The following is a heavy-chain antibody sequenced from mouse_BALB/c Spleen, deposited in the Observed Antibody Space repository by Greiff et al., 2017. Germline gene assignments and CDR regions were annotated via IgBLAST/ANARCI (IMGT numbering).Heavy chain of an antibody. V-gene: IGHV7-3*02. CDR3: ARDTGSTWFAY. D-gene: IGHD1-1*01. CDR1: GFTFTDYY. J-gene: IGHJ3*01. CDR2: IRNKANGYTT. Sequence: EVKLMESGGGLVQPGGSLRLSCATSGFTFTDYYMSWVRQPPGKALEWLGFIRNKANGYTTEYSASVKGRFTISRDNSQSILYLQMNTLRAEDSATYYCARDTGSTWFAYWGQGTLVTVSA.